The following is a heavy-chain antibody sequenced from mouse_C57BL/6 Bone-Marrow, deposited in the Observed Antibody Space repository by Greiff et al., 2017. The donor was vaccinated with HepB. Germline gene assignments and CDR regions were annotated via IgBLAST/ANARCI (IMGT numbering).Heavy chain of an antibody. Sequence: EVMLVESGGGLVQPGESLKLSCESNEYEFPSHDMSWVRKTPEKRLDLVAAINSDGGSTYYPDTMERRSIISRDNTKKTLYLQMSSLRSEDTALYYCARLDGSSYGKAYWGQGTLVTVSA. V-gene: IGHV5-2*01. CDR3: ARLDGSSYGKAY. D-gene: IGHD1-1*01. CDR2: INSDGGST. J-gene: IGHJ3*01. CDR1: EYEFPSHD.